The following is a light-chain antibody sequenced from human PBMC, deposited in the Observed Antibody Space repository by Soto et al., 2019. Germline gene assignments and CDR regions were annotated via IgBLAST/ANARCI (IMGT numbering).Light chain of an antibody. CDR2: DVS. V-gene: IGLV2-11*01. Sequence: QSALTQPRSVSGSPGQSVTISCTGTSSDVGGYNYVSWYQQHPGKAPKLMIYDVSNRPSGVPDRFSGSKSGNTASLTISGLQAEHEADYSCCSYAGSYTVVFGGGTKLTVL. CDR1: SSDVGGYNY. J-gene: IGLJ2*01. CDR3: CSYAGSYTVV.